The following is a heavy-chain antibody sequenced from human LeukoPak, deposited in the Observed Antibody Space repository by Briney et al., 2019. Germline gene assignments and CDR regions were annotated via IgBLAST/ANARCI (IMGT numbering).Heavy chain of an antibody. D-gene: IGHD3-9*01. V-gene: IGHV4-31*03. J-gene: IGHJ4*02. CDR3: ARATGYGEVTFAY. CDR2: IYYSGST. Sequence: SQTLSLTCTVSGGSISSGGYYWSWIRQHPGKGLEWIGYIYYSGSTYYNPSLKSRVTISVDTSKNKFFLKLSSVTAADTAVYYCARATGYGEVTFAYWGQGTLVTVSS. CDR1: GGSISSGGYY.